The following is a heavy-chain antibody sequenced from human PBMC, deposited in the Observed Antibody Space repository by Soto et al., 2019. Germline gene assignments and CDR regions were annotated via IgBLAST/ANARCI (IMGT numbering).Heavy chain of an antibody. D-gene: IGHD3-22*01. CDR1: GGSIGSYY. CDR3: ARDTYYYDTSGSRGGWFDP. CDR2: IYYSGST. Sequence: SETLSLTCTVSGGSIGSYYWSWIRQPPGKGLEWIAYIYYSGSTKYNPCLKSRVIISVDTSKNQLSLKLSSVTAADTAVYYCARDTYYYDTSGSRGGWFDPWGQGTLVTVSS. J-gene: IGHJ5*02. V-gene: IGHV4-59*01.